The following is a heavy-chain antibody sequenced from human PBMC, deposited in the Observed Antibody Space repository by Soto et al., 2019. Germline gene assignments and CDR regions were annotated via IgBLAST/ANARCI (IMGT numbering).Heavy chain of an antibody. CDR1: GFTFSSYG. V-gene: IGHV3-33*01. Sequence: GAALRPSCAASGFTFSSYGMHWVRQAPGKGLEWVAVIWYDGSNKYYADSVKGRFTISRDNSKNTLYLQMNSLRAEDTAVYYCARDDSSGHCNDYWGQGTLVTVSS. CDR2: IWYDGSNK. J-gene: IGHJ4*02. D-gene: IGHD3-22*01. CDR3: ARDDSSGHCNDY.